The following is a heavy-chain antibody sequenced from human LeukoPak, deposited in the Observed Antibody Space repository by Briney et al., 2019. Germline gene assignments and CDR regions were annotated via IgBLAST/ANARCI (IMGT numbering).Heavy chain of an antibody. CDR3: ARDEGDGSYFDN. CDR2: FYYSGST. D-gene: IGHD2-15*01. V-gene: IGHV4-59*01. J-gene: IGHJ4*02. Sequence: SETLSLTCTVSGGSISSYYWSWIRQPPGKGLEWIGYFYYSGSTNYNPSLKSRVTISVDTSKNQFSLKLSSVTAADTAVYYCARDEGDGSYFDNWGQGTLVTVSS. CDR1: GGSISSYY.